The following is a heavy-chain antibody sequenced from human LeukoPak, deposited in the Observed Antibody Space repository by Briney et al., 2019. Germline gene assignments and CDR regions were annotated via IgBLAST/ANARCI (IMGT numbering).Heavy chain of an antibody. D-gene: IGHD5-12*01. CDR3: ARVIGVATIPTN. V-gene: IGHV1-2*02. CDR2: INPNSGGT. CDR1: GYTFTGYY. Sequence: ASVKVSCKASGYTFTGYYMHWVRQAPGQGLEWMGWINPNSGGTNYAQKFQGRVTMTRDTSISTAYMELSRLRSDDTAVYYCARVIGVATIPTNWGQGTLVTVSS. J-gene: IGHJ4*02.